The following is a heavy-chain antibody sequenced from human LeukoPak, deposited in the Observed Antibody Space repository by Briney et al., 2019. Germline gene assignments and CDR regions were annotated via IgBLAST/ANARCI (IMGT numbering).Heavy chain of an antibody. Sequence: SETLSLTCTVSGGSISSYYWSWIRQPPGKGLEWIGYIYYSGSTNYNPSLKSRVTISVDTTKNQFSLKLSSVTAADTAVYYCARDLNYDSSGYLYNWFDPWGQGTLVTVSS. CDR3: ARDLNYDSSGYLYNWFDP. J-gene: IGHJ5*02. D-gene: IGHD3-22*01. CDR1: GGSISSYY. V-gene: IGHV4-59*01. CDR2: IYYSGST.